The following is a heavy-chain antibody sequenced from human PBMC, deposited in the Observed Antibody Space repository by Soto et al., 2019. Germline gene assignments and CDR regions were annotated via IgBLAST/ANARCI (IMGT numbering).Heavy chain of an antibody. CDR3: ARDRGRKPHDSFDI. J-gene: IGHJ3*02. Sequence: SETLSLTCSVSGDSISSGGFYWSWIRQRPGKGLEWIGYIYYSSSTYYSPSLKSRVTISVDTSKNQLSLKLSSVTAADTAVYYCARDRGRKPHDSFDISGQGTMVTVSS. CDR1: GDSISSGGFY. V-gene: IGHV4-31*03. CDR2: IYYSSST.